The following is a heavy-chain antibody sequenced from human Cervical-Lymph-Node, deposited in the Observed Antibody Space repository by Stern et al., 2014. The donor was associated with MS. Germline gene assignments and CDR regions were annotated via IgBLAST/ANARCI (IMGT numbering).Heavy chain of an antibody. J-gene: IGHJ5*02. CDR3: AREPES. Sequence: QLQLQESGPGLVKPSETLSLTCSVSGASFSSHFWRWIRQPPGKGLEWIGCIFQSGSTYYNPSLKSRVTISIDTSRNQFSMTLTSVTAADTAVYYCAREPESWGQGTLVTVSS. CDR1: GASFSSHF. V-gene: IGHV4-59*11. D-gene: IGHD1-14*01. CDR2: IFQSGST.